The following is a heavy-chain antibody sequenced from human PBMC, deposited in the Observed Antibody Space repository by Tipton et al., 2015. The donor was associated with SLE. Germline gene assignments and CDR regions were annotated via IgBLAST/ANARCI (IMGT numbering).Heavy chain of an antibody. D-gene: IGHD3-22*01. Sequence: AVSGFTFSSYSMNWVRQAPGKGLEWVSYISSSSSTIYYADSVKRRFTISRDNAKNSLYLQMNSLRAEDKAVYYCARDRYDSSGYYFDNWGQGTLVTVSS. CDR2: ISSSSSTI. CDR1: GFTFSSYS. CDR3: ARDRYDSSGYYFDN. V-gene: IGHV3-48*01. J-gene: IGHJ4*02.